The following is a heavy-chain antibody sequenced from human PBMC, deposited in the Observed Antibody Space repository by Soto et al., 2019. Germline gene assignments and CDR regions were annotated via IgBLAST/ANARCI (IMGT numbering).Heavy chain of an antibody. Sequence: GGSLRLSCAASGFTFSSYGMHWVRQAPGKGLEWVAVISYDGSNKYYADSVKGRFTISRDKSKNTLYLQMNSLRAEDTAVYYCAKDGGYGDYFVWAFDIWGQGTMVTVS. CDR1: GFTFSSYG. D-gene: IGHD4-17*01. CDR3: AKDGGYGDYFVWAFDI. CDR2: ISYDGSNK. V-gene: IGHV3-30*18. J-gene: IGHJ3*02.